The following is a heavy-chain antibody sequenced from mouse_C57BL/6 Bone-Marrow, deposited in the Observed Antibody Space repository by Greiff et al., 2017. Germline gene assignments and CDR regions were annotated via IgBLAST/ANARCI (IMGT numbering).Heavy chain of an antibody. CDR1: GYTFTSYG. J-gene: IGHJ1*03. D-gene: IGHD1-1*01. V-gene: IGHV1-81*01. CDR3: EDYEGYFDV. CDR2: IYPRSGNT. Sequence: QVQLQQSGAELARPGASVKLSCKASGYTFTSYGISWVKQRTGQGLEWIGEIYPRSGNTYYNGKFKGKATLTADKSSSTAYMELRSLTSEDSAVYFCEDYEGYFDVWGTGTTVTVSS.